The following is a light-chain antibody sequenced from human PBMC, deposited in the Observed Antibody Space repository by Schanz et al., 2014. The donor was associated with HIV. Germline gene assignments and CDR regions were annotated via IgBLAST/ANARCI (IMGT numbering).Light chain of an antibody. Sequence: DFQMTQSPSTLSASVGDRVTITCRASQSVSTWLAWYQQKPGKAPKLLIYKASSLQSGVPSRFSGSGSGTEFTLTISSLQPDDFATYYCQQYSSPPYTFGPGAKLEIK. J-gene: IGKJ2*01. CDR2: KAS. CDR3: QQYSSPPYT. CDR1: QSVSTW. V-gene: IGKV1-5*03.